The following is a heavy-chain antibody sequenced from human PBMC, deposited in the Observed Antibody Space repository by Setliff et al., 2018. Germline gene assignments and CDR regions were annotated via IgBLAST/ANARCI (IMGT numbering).Heavy chain of an antibody. CDR1: GFTFSNYE. J-gene: IGHJ6*04. CDR2: ISSIGRLI. D-gene: IGHD1-20*01. V-gene: IGHV3-48*03. Sequence: GGSLRLSCAASGFTFSNYEMNWVRQAPGKGLEWVSYISSIGRLIHYADSVKGRFTVFRGNAGNSVHLQMNNLRVDDAAIYYCASPPIRQYNYYMDVWGKGTTVTVSS. CDR3: ASPPIRQYNYYMDV.